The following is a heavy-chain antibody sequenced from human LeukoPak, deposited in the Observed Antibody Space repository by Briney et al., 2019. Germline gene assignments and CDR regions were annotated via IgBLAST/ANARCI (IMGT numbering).Heavy chain of an antibody. D-gene: IGHD3-22*01. V-gene: IGHV1-46*01. Sequence: ASVKVSCKASGYNFTSKYMHWARQAPGQGLEWMGIINPSSGSSTYAQKFQGRVTMTRDTSTSTVYMELSSLRSEDTAVYYCRVHLTIKIVDNDYWGQGTLVTVSS. CDR3: RVHLTIKIVDNDY. J-gene: IGHJ4*02. CDR1: GYNFTSKY. CDR2: INPSSGSS.